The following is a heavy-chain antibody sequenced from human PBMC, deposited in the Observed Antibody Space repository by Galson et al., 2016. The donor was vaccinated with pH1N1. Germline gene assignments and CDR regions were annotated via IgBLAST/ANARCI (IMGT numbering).Heavy chain of an antibody. D-gene: IGHD6-19*01. CDR2: IYYSGST. Sequence: SETLSLTCTVSGGSISSYYWSWIRQPPGKGLEWIGYIYYSGSTNYNPSLKSRVTISVDTSKNPFSLKLTSVTAAATAVYYCARGLAVAGTFCFDSWGQGTLVTVSS. J-gene: IGHJ4*02. CDR1: GGSISSYY. CDR3: ARGLAVAGTFCFDS. V-gene: IGHV4-59*08.